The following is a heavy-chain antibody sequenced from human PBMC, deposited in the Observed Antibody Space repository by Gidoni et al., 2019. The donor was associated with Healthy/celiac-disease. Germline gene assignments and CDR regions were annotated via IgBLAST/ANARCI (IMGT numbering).Heavy chain of an antibody. J-gene: IGHJ6*02. V-gene: IGHV3-21*01. CDR2: ISSSSSYI. Sequence: EVQLVESGGGLVKPGGSLRLSCAASGFTFSSYSMNWVRQAPGKGLEWVSSISSSSSYISYANSVKGRFTISRDNAKNSLYLQMNSLRAEDTAVYYCARVYGGFGEGYGMDVWGQGTTVTVSS. D-gene: IGHD3-10*01. CDR3: ARVYGGFGEGYGMDV. CDR1: GFTFSSYS.